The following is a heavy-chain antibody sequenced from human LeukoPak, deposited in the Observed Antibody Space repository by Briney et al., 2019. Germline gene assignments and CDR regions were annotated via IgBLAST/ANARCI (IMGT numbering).Heavy chain of an antibody. CDR2: IYYSGST. CDR1: GGSTSSYY. D-gene: IGHD3-22*01. V-gene: IGHV4-59*01. CDR3: ARGPYYYDSSGD. J-gene: IGHJ4*02. Sequence: SETLSLTCTVSGGSTSSYYWSWIRQPPGKGLEWIGYIYYSGSTNYNPSLKSRVTISVDTSKNQFSLKLSSVTAADTAVYYCARGPYYYDSSGDWGQGTLVTVSS.